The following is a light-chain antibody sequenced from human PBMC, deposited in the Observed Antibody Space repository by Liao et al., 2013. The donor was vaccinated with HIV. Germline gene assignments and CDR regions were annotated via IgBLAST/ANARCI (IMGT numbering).Light chain of an antibody. V-gene: IGLV3-1*01. CDR2: QVH. CDR3: QAWDSSTGV. J-gene: IGLJ1*01. CDR1: RLGEKY. Sequence: SYEVSQPTAVSVSPGQTATITCSGDRLGEKYVSWYQHKAGQSPILVIFQVHKRPSGVPERFSGSSSGNTATLTISGTQAMDEADYYCQAWDSSTGVFGTGTKVTVL.